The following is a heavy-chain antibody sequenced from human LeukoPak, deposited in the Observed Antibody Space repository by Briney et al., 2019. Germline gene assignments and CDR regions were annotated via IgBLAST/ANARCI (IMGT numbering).Heavy chain of an antibody. CDR1: GYSIKSGYY. D-gene: IGHD3-3*01. V-gene: IGHV4-38-2*01. CDR3: ARRYYDFRSGSRGEAFDI. J-gene: IGHJ3*02. CDR2: IFHSGST. Sequence: PSETLSLTCAVSGYSIKSGYYWGWIRQPPGKGLEWIGSIFHSGSTYYNPSLKSRVTISVDTSKNQFSLKQSSVTAADTAVYYCARRYYDFRSGSRGEAFDIWGQGTMVTVSS.